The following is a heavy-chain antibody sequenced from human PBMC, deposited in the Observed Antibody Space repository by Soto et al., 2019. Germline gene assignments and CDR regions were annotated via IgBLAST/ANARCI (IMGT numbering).Heavy chain of an antibody. CDR3: ATSMRHTLNP. CDR1: GFTLSSLW. D-gene: IGHD2-8*01. Sequence: EVQVVESGGGLVQPGGSLRLSCAASGFTLSSLWLTWVRQVPGKGLEWVANINQNGSNKYYVDSVKGRFTISRDNAKNSLCLHMNSLRVEDTAVYYCATSMRHTLNPWGQGTLVTVSS. J-gene: IGHJ5*02. V-gene: IGHV3-7*01. CDR2: INQNGSNK.